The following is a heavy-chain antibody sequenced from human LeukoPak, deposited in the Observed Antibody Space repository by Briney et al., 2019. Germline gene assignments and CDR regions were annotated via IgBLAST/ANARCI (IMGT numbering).Heavy chain of an antibody. CDR2: INTNTGNP. V-gene: IGHV7-4-1*02. CDR3: ARAYYYGSGSYYKWFDP. Sequence: ASVKVSCKASGYTFTSYDINWVRQAPGQGLEWMGWINTNTGNPTYAQGFTGRFVFSLDTSVSTAYLQISSLKAEDTAVYYCARAYYYGSGSYYKWFDPWGQGTLVTVSS. J-gene: IGHJ5*02. D-gene: IGHD3-10*01. CDR1: GYTFTSYD.